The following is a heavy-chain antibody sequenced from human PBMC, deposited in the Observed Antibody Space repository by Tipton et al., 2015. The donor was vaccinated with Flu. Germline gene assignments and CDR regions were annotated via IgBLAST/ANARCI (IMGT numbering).Heavy chain of an antibody. CDR3: AKDLGTSDAFDI. V-gene: IGHV3-9*01. CDR1: GFTFDDYA. Sequence: SLRLSCAASGFTFDDYAMHWVRQAPGKGLEWVSGISWNSGSIGYADSVKGRFTISRDNAKNSLYLQMNSLRAEDTALYYCAKDLGTSDAFDIWGQGTMVPVSS. D-gene: IGHD3-16*01. CDR2: ISWNSGSI. J-gene: IGHJ3*02.